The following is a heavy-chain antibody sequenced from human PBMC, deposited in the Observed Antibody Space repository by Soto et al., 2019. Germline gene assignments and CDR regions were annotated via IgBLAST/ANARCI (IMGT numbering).Heavy chain of an antibody. J-gene: IGHJ6*03. CDR3: ARHSSSPHYYYYMDV. CDR2: IYYSGST. CDR1: GGSISSSSYY. V-gene: IGHV4-39*01. Sequence: SETLSLTCTVSGGSISSSSYYWGWIRQPPGKGLEWIGSIYYSGSTYYNPSLKSRVTISVDTSKNQFSLKLSSVTAADTAVYYCARHSSSPHYYYYMDVWGKGTTVTVSS. D-gene: IGHD6-6*01.